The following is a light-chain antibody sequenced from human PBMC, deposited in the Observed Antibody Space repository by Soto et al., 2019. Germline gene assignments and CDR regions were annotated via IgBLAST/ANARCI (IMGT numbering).Light chain of an antibody. CDR1: QSLSEW. V-gene: IGKV1-5*01. J-gene: IGKJ1*01. CDR3: QQYKSYFWT. CDR2: DAS. Sequence: DIQMTQTPSTLSASVGDTVTITCRASQSLSEWLAWYQQKPGKAPKLLIYDASSLERGVPSRFSGSGSGTEFTLTISSLQPDDFAIYYCQQYKSYFWTFGQGTRLEIK.